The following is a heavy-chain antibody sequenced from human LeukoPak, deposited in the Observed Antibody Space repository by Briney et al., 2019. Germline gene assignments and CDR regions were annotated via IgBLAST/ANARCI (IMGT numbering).Heavy chain of an antibody. J-gene: IGHJ4*02. CDR3: ARVAFRGIVVVPAAVDY. D-gene: IGHD2-2*01. Sequence: PGRSLRLSCAASGFTFSSYAMHWVRQDPGKGLEWVAVISYDGSNKYYADSVKGRFTISRDNSKNTLYLQMNSLRAEDTAVYYCARVAFRGIVVVPAAVDYWGQGTLVTVSS. V-gene: IGHV3-30*04. CDR2: ISYDGSNK. CDR1: GFTFSSYA.